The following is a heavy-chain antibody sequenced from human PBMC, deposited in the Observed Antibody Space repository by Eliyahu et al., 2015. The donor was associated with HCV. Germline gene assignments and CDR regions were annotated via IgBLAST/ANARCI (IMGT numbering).Heavy chain of an antibody. D-gene: IGHD3-16*01. Sequence: PGKGLEWVAFIRNDGGKKYYADSVKGRFTVSRDNSKKTVDLQMNSLRAEDTAVYYCAKFGATWGDGFDIWGQGTKVTVSS. V-gene: IGHV3-30*02. J-gene: IGHJ3*02. CDR3: AKFGATWGDGFDI. CDR2: IRNDGGKK.